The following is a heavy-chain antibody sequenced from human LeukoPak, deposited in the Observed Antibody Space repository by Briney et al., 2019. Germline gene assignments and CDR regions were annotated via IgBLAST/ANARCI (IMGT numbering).Heavy chain of an antibody. V-gene: IGHV1-8*01. Sequence: GASVKVSCKASGYTFTSYDINWVRQATGQGLEWMGWMNPNSGNTGYAQKFQGRVTMTRNTSISTAYMELSSLRSEDTAVYYCARGDFIWFGDGTSMGLDAFDIWGQGTMVTVSS. D-gene: IGHD3-10*01. J-gene: IGHJ3*02. CDR2: MNPNSGNT. CDR1: GYTFTSYD. CDR3: ARGDFIWFGDGTSMGLDAFDI.